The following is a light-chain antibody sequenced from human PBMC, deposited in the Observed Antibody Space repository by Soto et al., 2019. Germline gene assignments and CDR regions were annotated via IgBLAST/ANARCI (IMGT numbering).Light chain of an antibody. Sequence: EIVLTQSPGTLSLSPGERATLSCRASQSVSSSYLAWYQQKPGQAPRLLIYGASSRATGIPDRFSGSESGTDFTLTIGRLEPEDFAVYYCQVYGTSVTFGPGTKVDIK. CDR1: QSVSSSY. J-gene: IGKJ3*01. V-gene: IGKV3-20*01. CDR2: GAS. CDR3: QVYGTSVT.